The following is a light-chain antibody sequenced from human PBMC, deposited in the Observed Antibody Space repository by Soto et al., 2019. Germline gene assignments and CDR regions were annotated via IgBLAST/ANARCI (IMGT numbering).Light chain of an antibody. V-gene: IGKV1-12*01. J-gene: IGKJ1*01. Sequence: DIQMTQSPSSVSASVGDRVTITCRASQDISTWLAWYQQKPGKAPKLLIYAASSLFSGVPSRFSGSGSGTDFTLTISSLQPEDFALYYCQQYNDWPLTFGQGTKVDIK. CDR1: QDISTW. CDR2: AAS. CDR3: QQYNDWPLT.